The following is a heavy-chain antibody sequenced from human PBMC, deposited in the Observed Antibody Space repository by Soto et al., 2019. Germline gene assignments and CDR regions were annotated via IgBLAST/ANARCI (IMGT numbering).Heavy chain of an antibody. Sequence: ESGPTLVNPTQTLTLTCTFSGFSLTTSGVGVGWIRQPPGKALEWLALIYWNDDERYSPSLKRRLTITKEIYKNQVVLTMTNMDPVDTATYYCAFVPPNWNRFDSWGQGALVTVSS. CDR2: IYWNDDE. CDR3: AFVPPNWNRFDS. V-gene: IGHV2-5*01. D-gene: IGHD1-20*01. J-gene: IGHJ4*02. CDR1: GFSLTTSGVG.